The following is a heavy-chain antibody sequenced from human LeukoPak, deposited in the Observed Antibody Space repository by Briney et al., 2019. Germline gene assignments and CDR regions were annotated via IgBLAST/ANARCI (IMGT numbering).Heavy chain of an antibody. V-gene: IGHV3-21*01. D-gene: IGHD3-16*01. CDR2: ISGLSSHI. Sequence: GGSLRLSCSASGFTFSDYDMTWVRQAPGKGLEWVSSISGLSSHIYYGDSVKGRFSISRDNAKNSLYLQMNSLGAEDTAVYYCGRAFPPLRTSSAGDLWGQGTLVIVSS. CDR1: GFTFSDYD. J-gene: IGHJ4*02. CDR3: GRAFPPLRTSSAGDL.